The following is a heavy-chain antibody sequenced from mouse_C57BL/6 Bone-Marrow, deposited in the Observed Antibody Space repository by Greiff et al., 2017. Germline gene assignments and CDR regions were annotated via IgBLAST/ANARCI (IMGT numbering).Heavy chain of an antibody. CDR3: APWFAY. CDR1: GFTIKDDY. CDR2: IDPENGYT. Sequence: VQLQQSGAELVRPGASVKLSCTASGFTIKDDYMHWVKQRPEQGLAWIGWIDPENGYTEYASKFQGKATITADTSSNTAYLQLSSLASEDTAVYYCAPWFAYWGQGTLVTVSA. V-gene: IGHV14-4*01. J-gene: IGHJ3*01.